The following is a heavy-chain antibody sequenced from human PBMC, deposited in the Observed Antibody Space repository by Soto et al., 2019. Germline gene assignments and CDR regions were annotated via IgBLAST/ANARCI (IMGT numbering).Heavy chain of an antibody. CDR1: GFTFSNSG. D-gene: IGHD2-8*01. Sequence: ASVKVSCKASGFTFSNSGLNWVRQPPGQGLEWMGWVSANNGHTNYAQNLQGRVSMTTDTSTSTAYMELRGLTFDDTAVYYCARDIESVTAKHFFYYYAMDVWGQGTTVTVSS. J-gene: IGHJ6*02. V-gene: IGHV1-18*01. CDR3: ARDIESVTAKHFFYYYAMDV. CDR2: VSANNGHT.